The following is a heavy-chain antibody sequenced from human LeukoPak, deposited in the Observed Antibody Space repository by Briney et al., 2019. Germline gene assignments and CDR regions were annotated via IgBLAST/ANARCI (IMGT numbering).Heavy chain of an antibody. D-gene: IGHD3-22*01. Sequence: SETLSLTCTVSGGSISSGYYYWSWIRQPPGKGLEWVGYMYYSGSTYYNPSLKSRVTISVDTSKNQFSLKLSSVTAADTAVYYCARPYYYDSRIDPWGQGTLVTVSS. CDR3: ARPYYYDSRIDP. CDR2: MYYSGST. V-gene: IGHV4-30-4*01. J-gene: IGHJ5*02. CDR1: GGSISSGYYY.